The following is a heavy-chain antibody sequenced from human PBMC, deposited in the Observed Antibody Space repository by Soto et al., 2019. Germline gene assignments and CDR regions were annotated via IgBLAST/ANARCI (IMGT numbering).Heavy chain of an antibody. Sequence: EVQLVESGGGVIKAGGSLRLSCEASGFRFTDVWMTWVRQAPGKGMEWVGRIKRKMDGETTEYAAPVKGRYSISRDDLKNTMFLQMNSLKSEDTGVYYCAADAQFSSVDCPGAFDIWGQGTMVIVSS. CDR1: GFRFTDVW. V-gene: IGHV3-15*01. J-gene: IGHJ3*02. D-gene: IGHD3-22*01. CDR2: IKRKMDGETT. CDR3: AADAQFSSVDCPGAFDI.